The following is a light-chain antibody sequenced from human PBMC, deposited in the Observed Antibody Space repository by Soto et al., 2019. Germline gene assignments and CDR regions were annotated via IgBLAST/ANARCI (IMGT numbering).Light chain of an antibody. J-gene: IGKJ5*01. V-gene: IGKV3-15*01. CDR3: QQYGSSAPIT. Sequence: EIVMTQSPATLSVSPGERATLSCRASQSVSSNLAWYQQKPGQAPRLLIYGGSTRATGIPARFSGSGSGTEFALTISRLEPEDFALYYCQQYGSSAPITFGQGTRLEIK. CDR2: GGS. CDR1: QSVSSN.